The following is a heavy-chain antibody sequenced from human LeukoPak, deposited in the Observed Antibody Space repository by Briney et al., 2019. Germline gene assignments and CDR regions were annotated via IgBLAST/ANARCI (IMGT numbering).Heavy chain of an antibody. CDR1: GGSISSYY. V-gene: IGHV4-4*07. J-gene: IGHJ3*02. D-gene: IGHD1-26*01. CDR2: IYTSGSSSGST. Sequence: PSETLSLTCTVSGGSISSYYWTWIRQPAGKGLEWIGRIYTSGSSSGSTNYNPYLKSRVTMSVDTSNNQFSLKLSSVTAADTAVYYCARVQGLVGGTWVAFDIWGQGTMVTVSS. CDR3: ARVQGLVGGTWVAFDI.